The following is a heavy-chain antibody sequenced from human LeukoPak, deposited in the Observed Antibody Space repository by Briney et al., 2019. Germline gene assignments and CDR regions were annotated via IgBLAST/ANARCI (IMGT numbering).Heavy chain of an antibody. J-gene: IGHJ1*01. Sequence: PGGSLRLSCAASGFTFSDYYMSWIRQAPGKGLEWISYISSSSNYKNYADSVQGRFTISRDNAKSSLYPQMNGLRAVDTAVYYCARHGLYDSTDYWTFQHWGQGTLVTVSS. D-gene: IGHD3-22*01. CDR2: ISSSSNYK. CDR3: ARHGLYDSTDYWTFQH. V-gene: IGHV3-11*06. CDR1: GFTFSDYY.